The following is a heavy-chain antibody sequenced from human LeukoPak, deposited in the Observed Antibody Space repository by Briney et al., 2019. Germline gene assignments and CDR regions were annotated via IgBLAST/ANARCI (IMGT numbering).Heavy chain of an antibody. Sequence: PSETLSLTCAVYGGSFSGYYWSWIRQPPGKGLEWIGEINHSGSTNYNPSLKSRVTISVDTSKNQFSLKLSSVTAADTAVYYCARASVGQDFDYWGQGTLVTVSS. J-gene: IGHJ4*02. CDR1: GGSFSGYY. CDR2: INHSGST. CDR3: ARASVGQDFDY. V-gene: IGHV4-34*09.